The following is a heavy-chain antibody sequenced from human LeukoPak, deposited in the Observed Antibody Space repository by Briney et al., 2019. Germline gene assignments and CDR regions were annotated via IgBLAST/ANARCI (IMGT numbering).Heavy chain of an antibody. J-gene: IGHJ4*02. CDR2: ISGTGGTT. D-gene: IGHD4-17*01. V-gene: IGHV3-23*01. CDR3: AKDRDDYGDYGTGYFDY. CDR1: GFTFSNYS. Sequence: GGSLRLSCAASGFTFSNYSMSWVRQAPGKGLEWVSTISGTGGTTYYADSVKGRFTISRDNSKNTLYLQMNSLRAEDTAVYYCAKDRDDYGDYGTGYFDYWGQGTLVTVSS.